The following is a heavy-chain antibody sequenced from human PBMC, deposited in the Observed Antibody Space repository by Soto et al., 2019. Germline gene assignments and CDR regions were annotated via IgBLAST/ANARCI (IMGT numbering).Heavy chain of an antibody. J-gene: IGHJ4*02. CDR1: GGSFSGYY. V-gene: IGHV4-34*01. CDR2: INHSGGT. CDR3: ARARIQLWRSYYFDY. Sequence: SETLSLTCAVYGGSFSGYYWSWIRQPPGKGLEWIGEINHSGGTNYNPSLKSRVTISVDTSKNQFSLKLSSVTAADTAVYYCARARIQLWRSYYFDYWGQGTLVTVSS. D-gene: IGHD5-18*01.